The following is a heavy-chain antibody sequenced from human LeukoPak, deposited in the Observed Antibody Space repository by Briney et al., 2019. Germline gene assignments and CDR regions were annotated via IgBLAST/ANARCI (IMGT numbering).Heavy chain of an antibody. CDR1: GVSVSRDNYY. CDR3: ARNMVRGVTDSFDI. CDR2: VHYSGST. V-gene: IGHV4-61*03. D-gene: IGHD3-10*01. J-gene: IGHJ3*02. Sequence: SETLSLTRTVSGVSVSRDNYYWSWVRQPPGKGLEWVGCVHYSGSTNYSPSVKSRVTISIDTSRNHFSLKLSSVTAADTAVYYCARNMVRGVTDSFDIWGQGTMVTVSS.